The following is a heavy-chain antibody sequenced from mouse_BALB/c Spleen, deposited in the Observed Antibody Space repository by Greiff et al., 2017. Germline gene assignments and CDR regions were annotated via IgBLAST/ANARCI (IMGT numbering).Heavy chain of an antibody. D-gene: IGHD2-3*01. J-gene: IGHJ2*01. CDR3: GRDDGYYKVDY. Sequence: QVQLQQSGPQLVRPGASVKISCKASGYSFTSYWMHWVKQRPGQGLEWIGMIDPSDSETRLNQKFKDKATLTVDKSSSTAYMQLSGPTSEDSAVYYCGRDDGYYKVDYWGQGTTVTVSS. CDR2: IDPSDSET. CDR1: GYSFTSYW. V-gene: IGHV1S127*01.